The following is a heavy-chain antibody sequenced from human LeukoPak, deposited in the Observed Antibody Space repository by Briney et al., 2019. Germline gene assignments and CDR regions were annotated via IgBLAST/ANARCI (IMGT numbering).Heavy chain of an antibody. D-gene: IGHD3-3*01. CDR1: GFTFSSYS. V-gene: IGHV3-21*01. CDR2: ISSSSSYI. Sequence: GGSLRLSCAASGFTFSSYSMNWVRQAPGKGLEWVSSISSSSSYIYYADSVKGRFTISRDNAKNSLYLQMNSLRAEDTAVYYCAKVNDFWSGYLGYWGQGTLVTVSS. CDR3: AKVNDFWSGYLGY. J-gene: IGHJ4*02.